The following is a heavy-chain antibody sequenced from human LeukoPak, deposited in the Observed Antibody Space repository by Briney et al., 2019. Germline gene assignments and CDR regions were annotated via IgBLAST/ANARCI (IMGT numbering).Heavy chain of an antibody. CDR2: IYTGGST. CDR3: ARGVYSSSWYFDY. D-gene: IGHD6-13*01. V-gene: IGHV3-66*01. Sequence: PGGSLRLSCAAAGFTFSRYYMTWVRQAPGKGLEWVSVIYTGGSTYYADPVKGRFSISTDNSRTTLYLQMNSLRAEDAAVYYCARGVYSSSWYFDYWGQGTLVTVSS. J-gene: IGHJ4*02. CDR1: GFTFSRYY.